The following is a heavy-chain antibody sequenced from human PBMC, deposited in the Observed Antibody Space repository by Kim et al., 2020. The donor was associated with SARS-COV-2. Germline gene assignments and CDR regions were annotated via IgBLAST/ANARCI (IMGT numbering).Heavy chain of an antibody. CDR2: ISYDGSNK. Sequence: GGSLRLSCAASGFTFSSYGMHWVRQAPGKGLEWVAVISYDGSNKYYADSVKGRFTISRDNSKNTLYLQMNSLRAEDTAVYYCAKEAMTTVTTSIDYWGQG. J-gene: IGHJ4*02. CDR1: GFTFSSYG. D-gene: IGHD4-4*01. V-gene: IGHV3-30*18. CDR3: AKEAMTTVTTSIDY.